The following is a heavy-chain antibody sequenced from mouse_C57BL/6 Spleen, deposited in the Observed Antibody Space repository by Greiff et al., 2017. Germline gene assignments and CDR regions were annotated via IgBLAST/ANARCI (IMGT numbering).Heavy chain of an antibody. J-gene: IGHJ2*01. Sequence: QVQLQQSGAELVRPGASVTLSCKASGYTFTDYEMHWVKQTPVHGLEWIGAIDPETGGTAYNQKFKGKAILTADKSSSTAYMELRSLTSEDSAVYYCTRWGTGPPGYWGQGTTLTVSA. CDR3: TRWGTGPPGY. CDR2: IDPETGGT. CDR1: GYTFTDYE. V-gene: IGHV1-15*01. D-gene: IGHD4-1*01.